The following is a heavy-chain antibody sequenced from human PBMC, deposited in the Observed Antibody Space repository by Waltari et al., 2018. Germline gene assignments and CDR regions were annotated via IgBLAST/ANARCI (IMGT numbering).Heavy chain of an antibody. CDR2: IYYSGGT. CDR1: GGSISSSSYY. CDR3: ARQILGAAVNDAFDI. J-gene: IGHJ3*02. Sequence: QLQLQESGPGLVKPSETLSLTCTVSGGSISSSSYYWGWIRQPPGKGLEWIGSIYYSGGTCDNPSLKSRVTISVDTSKNQFSLKLSVVTAADTAVYYCARQILGAAVNDAFDIWGQGTMVTVS. D-gene: IGHD6-13*01. V-gene: IGHV4-39*01.